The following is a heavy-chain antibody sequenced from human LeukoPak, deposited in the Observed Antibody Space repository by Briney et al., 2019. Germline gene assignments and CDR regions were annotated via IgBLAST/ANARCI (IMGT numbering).Heavy chain of an antibody. Sequence: PSETLSLTCTVSGVSISSYYWSWIRQPPGKGLEWIGHIYYSGSTNYNPSLKSRVTISIDTSKNQFSLRLSSVTAADTAVYYCARGAAGYSYGWGQGTLVTVSS. J-gene: IGHJ4*02. CDR1: GVSISSYY. D-gene: IGHD5-18*01. CDR3: ARGAAGYSYG. V-gene: IGHV4-59*01. CDR2: IYYSGST.